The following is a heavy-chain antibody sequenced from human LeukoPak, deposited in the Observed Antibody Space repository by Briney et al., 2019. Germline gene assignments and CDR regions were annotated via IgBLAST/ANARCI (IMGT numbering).Heavy chain of an antibody. D-gene: IGHD5-12*01. J-gene: IGHJ4*02. CDR3: TRFRNVRRGSDGYFFDY. V-gene: IGHV3-30*04. CDR2: ISYDACIE. Sequence: GGSLRPSCPAPGFTLSNYAMHWVRQPPGKGLEWVPAISYDACIEHYADSMKGRLTISRDNSKDTIYLQMTSLRTEDTAVYYCTRFRNVRRGSDGYFFDYWGQGTLVTVPS. CDR1: GFTLSNYA.